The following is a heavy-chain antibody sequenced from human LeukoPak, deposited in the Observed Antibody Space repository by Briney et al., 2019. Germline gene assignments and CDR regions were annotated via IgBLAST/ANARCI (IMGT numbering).Heavy chain of an antibody. D-gene: IGHD6-13*01. CDR2: IYYSGST. J-gene: IGHJ4*02. Sequence: PSETLSLTCTVSGGSISSSSCYWGWIRQPPGKGLEWIGSIYYSGSTYYNPSLKSRVTISVDMSKNQFSLKLNSVTAADTAVYYCGRQAAAGAGGDYWDQGTLVTVSS. V-gene: IGHV4-39*01. CDR1: GGSISSSSCY. CDR3: GRQAAAGAGGDY.